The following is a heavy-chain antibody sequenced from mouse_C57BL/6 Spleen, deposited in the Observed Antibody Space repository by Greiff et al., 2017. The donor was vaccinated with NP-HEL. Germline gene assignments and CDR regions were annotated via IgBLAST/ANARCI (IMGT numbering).Heavy chain of an antibody. V-gene: IGHV1-80*01. D-gene: IGHD1-1*01. CDR3: ARTRDYYGSTPWFAC. CDR1: GYAFSSYW. J-gene: IGHJ3*01. Sequence: VQLQQSGAELVKPGASVKISCKASGYAFSSYWMNWVKQRPGKGLEWIGQIYPGDGDTNYNGKFKGKATLTADKSSSTAYMQLSSLTSEDSAVYFCARTRDYYGSTPWFACWGQGALVTVSA. CDR2: IYPGDGDT.